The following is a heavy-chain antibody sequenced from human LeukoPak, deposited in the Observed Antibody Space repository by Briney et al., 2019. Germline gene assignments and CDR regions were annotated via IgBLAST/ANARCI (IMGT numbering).Heavy chain of an antibody. CDR2: INQDRGEI. J-gene: IGHJ5*02. D-gene: IGHD3-10*01. CDR3: VRAHHPGGWFDP. Sequence: PGGSLRLSCAASGFTFSNYWMTWVRQAPGKGLEWVASINQDRGEIHYVDSVRGRFTISRDNAKNSLSLQISSLTAEDTAVYYCVRAHHPGGWFDPWGQGTLVTVSS. V-gene: IGHV3-7*04. CDR1: GFTFSNYW.